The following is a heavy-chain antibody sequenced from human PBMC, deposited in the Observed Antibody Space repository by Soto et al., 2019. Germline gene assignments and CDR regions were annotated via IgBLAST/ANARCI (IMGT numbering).Heavy chain of an antibody. CDR1: GVTFSNYW. CDR2: IKQDGSEQ. D-gene: IGHD5-18*01. V-gene: IGHV3-7*04. Sequence: EVQLVESGGGLVQPGGSLRLSCAASGVTFSNYWMIWVRQAPGKGREWVANIKQDGSEQHYVDSVKGRFTISRDNAKNALYLQINSLRVEDPAVYYCAEDLGWLRVDSWGQGTLVTV. CDR3: AEDLGWLRVDS. J-gene: IGHJ4*02.